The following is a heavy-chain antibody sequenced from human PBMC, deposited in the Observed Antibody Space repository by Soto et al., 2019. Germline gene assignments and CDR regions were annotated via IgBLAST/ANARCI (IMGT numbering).Heavy chain of an antibody. D-gene: IGHD2-15*01. Sequence: QVQLVQSGAEVKKPGSSVKVSCKASGGTFSSYTISWVRQAPGQGLEWMGRIIPILGIANYAQKFQGRVTITADKYTSTAYMELSSLRSEDTAVYYCARGYCSGGSCHDYYYYYYMDVWGKGTTVTVSS. V-gene: IGHV1-69*02. CDR2: IIPILGIA. J-gene: IGHJ6*03. CDR1: GGTFSSYT. CDR3: ARGYCSGGSCHDYYYYYYMDV.